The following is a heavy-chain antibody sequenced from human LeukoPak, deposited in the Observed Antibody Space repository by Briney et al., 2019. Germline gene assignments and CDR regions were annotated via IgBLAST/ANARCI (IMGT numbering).Heavy chain of an antibody. D-gene: IGHD6-13*01. CDR1: GFTFSSHG. Sequence: GGSLRLSCAASGFTFSSHGMHWVRQAPGKGLEWVTFIRSDGSSNYYGDSVKGRFTISRDNSKNTLYLQMNSLRPEDTSVYYCARSPTSWYFDVWGKGTTVTISS. CDR3: ARSPTSWYFDV. J-gene: IGHJ6*04. V-gene: IGHV3-30*02. CDR2: IRSDGSSN.